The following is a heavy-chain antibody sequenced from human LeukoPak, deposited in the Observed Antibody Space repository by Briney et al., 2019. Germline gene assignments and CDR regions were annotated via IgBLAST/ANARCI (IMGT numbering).Heavy chain of an antibody. CDR3: APYYYDSSGYIHNWFDP. CDR1: GYTLTELS. V-gene: IGHV1-24*01. D-gene: IGHD3-22*01. J-gene: IGHJ5*02. CDR2: FDPEDGET. Sequence: ASVKVSCKVSGYTLTELSMHWVRQAPGKGLEWMGGFDPEDGETIYAQKFQGRVTVTEDTSTDTAYMELSSLRSEDTAVYYCAPYYYDSSGYIHNWFDPWGQGTLVTVSS.